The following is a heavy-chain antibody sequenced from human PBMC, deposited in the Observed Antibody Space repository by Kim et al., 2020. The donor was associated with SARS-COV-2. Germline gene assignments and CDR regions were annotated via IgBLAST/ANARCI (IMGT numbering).Heavy chain of an antibody. J-gene: IGHJ4*02. D-gene: IGHD3-3*01. V-gene: IGHV3-43*01. Sequence: YQADSVKGRFTISRDNSNNSLYLKMNRLKTEETDLYYCAKGRTIFGSTDYWGQGTLVTVSS. CDR3: AKGRTIFGSTDY.